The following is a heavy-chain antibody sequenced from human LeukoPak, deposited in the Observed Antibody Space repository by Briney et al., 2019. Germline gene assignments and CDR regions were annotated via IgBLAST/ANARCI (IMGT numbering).Heavy chain of an antibody. CDR2: ISAYNGNT. D-gene: IGHD3-10*01. Sequence: ASVKVSCKASGYTFTSYGISWVRQAPGQGLEWMGWISAYNGNTNYAQKLQGRVTMTTDTSTSTAYMELRSLRSDDTAVYYCARDRTYYYGPYGMDVWGQGTTVTVSS. J-gene: IGHJ6*02. V-gene: IGHV1-18*01. CDR3: ARDRTYYYGPYGMDV. CDR1: GYTFTSYG.